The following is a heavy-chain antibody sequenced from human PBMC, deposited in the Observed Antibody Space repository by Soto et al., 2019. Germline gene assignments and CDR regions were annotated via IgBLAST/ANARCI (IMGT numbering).Heavy chain of an antibody. J-gene: IGHJ6*02. CDR1: GYTFTSYD. V-gene: IGHV1-8*01. D-gene: IGHD5-12*01. CDR3: ARGLGRKGYSGYDYYYYYGMDV. CDR2: MNPNSGNT. Sequence: ASVKVSCKASGYTFTSYDINWVRQATGQGLEWMGWMNPNSGNTVYAQKFQGRVTMTRNTSISTAYMELSSLRSEDTAVYDCARGLGRKGYSGYDYYYYYGMDVWGQGTTVTVSS.